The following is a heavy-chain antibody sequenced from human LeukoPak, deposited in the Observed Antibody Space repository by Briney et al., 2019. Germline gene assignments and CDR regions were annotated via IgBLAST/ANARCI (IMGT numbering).Heavy chain of an antibody. D-gene: IGHD2-15*01. CDR1: GYSFTSYW. J-gene: IGHJ4*02. CDR2: IYPGDSDT. CDR3: ARHPRIYCSGGSCYQYYFDY. V-gene: IGHV5-51*01. Sequence: GESLKISCKGSGYSFTSYWIGWVRQMPGKGLEWMGIIYPGDSDTRYSPSFQGQVTISAGKSISTAYLQWSSLKASDTAMYYCARHPRIYCSGGSCYQYYFDYWGQGTLVTVSS.